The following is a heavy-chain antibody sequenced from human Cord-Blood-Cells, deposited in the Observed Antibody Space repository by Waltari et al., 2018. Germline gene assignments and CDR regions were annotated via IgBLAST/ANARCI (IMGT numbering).Heavy chain of an antibody. CDR2: MNPNSGNT. Sequence: QVQLVQSGAEVKKPGASVKVSCKASGYTFTSYDINWVRQATGQGLEWMGWMNPNSGNTGYAQKFQGRVTITRNTSISTAYMELSSLRSEDTAMYYCARKVTYYDFWSGYWSAFDIWGQGTMVTVSS. D-gene: IGHD3-3*01. CDR1: GYTFTSYD. V-gene: IGHV1-8*03. J-gene: IGHJ3*02. CDR3: ARKVTYYDFWSGYWSAFDI.